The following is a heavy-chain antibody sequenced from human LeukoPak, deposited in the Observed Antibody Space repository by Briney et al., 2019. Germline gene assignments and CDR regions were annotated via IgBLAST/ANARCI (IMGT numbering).Heavy chain of an antibody. CDR3: AKLGGDYGVY. CDR2: ITGSGSTT. D-gene: IGHD4-17*01. CDR1: GFTFSNYA. V-gene: IGHV3-23*01. J-gene: IGHJ4*02. Sequence: GGSLRLSCAASGFTFSNYAMSWVRQAPGKGLEWVSVITGSGSTTNHADSVKGRFTISRDNSKNTLYLLMNGLRAEDTAVYYCAKLGGDYGVYWGQGTLVTVSS.